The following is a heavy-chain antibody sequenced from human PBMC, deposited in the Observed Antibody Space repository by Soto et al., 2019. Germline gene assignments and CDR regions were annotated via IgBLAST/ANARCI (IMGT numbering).Heavy chain of an antibody. CDR2: ISSSSSYI. CDR3: ARYRSPATLEAFDD. CDR1: GFTFSSYS. V-gene: IGHV3-21*01. Sequence: SWGSLSLSCAASGFTFSSYSMNWFRQAPGKGLEWVSSISSSSSYIYYADSVKGRFTISRDNAKNSLYLQMNSLRAEDTAVYYCARYRSPATLEAFDDCGQRTMVTVSS. J-gene: IGHJ4*02. D-gene: IGHD1-26*01.